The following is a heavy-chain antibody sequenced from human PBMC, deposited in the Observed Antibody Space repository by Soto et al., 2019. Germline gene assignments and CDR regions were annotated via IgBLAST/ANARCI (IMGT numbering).Heavy chain of an antibody. CDR1: GGSISSGDYY. V-gene: IGHV4-30-4*01. CDR2: IYYSGST. J-gene: IGHJ5*02. CDR3: ARVGGYYDSSGYYGLP. D-gene: IGHD3-22*01. Sequence: QVQLQESGPGLVKPSQTLSLTCTVSGGSISSGDYYWSWIRQPPGKGLEWIGYIYYSGSTYYNPSLKSRVTISVDTSKNQFSLKLSSVTAADTAVYYCARVGGYYDSSGYYGLPWGQGTLVTVSS.